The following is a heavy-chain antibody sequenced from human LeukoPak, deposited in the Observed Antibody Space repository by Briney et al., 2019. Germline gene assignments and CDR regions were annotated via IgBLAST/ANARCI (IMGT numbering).Heavy chain of an antibody. CDR2: ISSSSSTI. CDR1: GFTFSSYS. CDR3: ARDSSPHGYQGGDQTAIFDY. Sequence: PGGSLRLSCAASGFTFSSYSMNWVRQAPGKGLEWVSYISSSSSTIYYADSVKGRFTISRDNAKNSLYLQMNSLRAEDTAVYYCARDSSPHGYQGGDQTAIFDYWGQGTLVTVSS. J-gene: IGHJ4*02. D-gene: IGHD5-18*01. V-gene: IGHV3-48*04.